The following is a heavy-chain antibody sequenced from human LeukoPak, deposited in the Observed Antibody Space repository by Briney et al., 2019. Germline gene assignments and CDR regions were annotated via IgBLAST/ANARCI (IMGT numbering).Heavy chain of an antibody. V-gene: IGHV1-2*02. CDR2: INPNSGAT. CDR3: ARDREQQLVPSNWFDP. D-gene: IGHD6-13*01. Sequence: ASVKVSCKASGYTFTGYYMHWGRQAPGQGLEWMGWINPNSGATNYAQKFQGRVTMTRDTHISTAYMELSRLRSDDTAVYYCARDREQQLVPSNWFDPWGQGTLVTVSS. J-gene: IGHJ5*02. CDR1: GYTFTGYY.